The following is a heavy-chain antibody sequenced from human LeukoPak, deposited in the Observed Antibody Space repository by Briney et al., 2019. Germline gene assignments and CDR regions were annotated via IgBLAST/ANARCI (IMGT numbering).Heavy chain of an antibody. J-gene: IGHJ6*02. CDR3: AKDVYSSGWSYYYYGMDV. V-gene: IGHV3-23*01. D-gene: IGHD6-19*01. CDR1: GFTFSTYT. Sequence: GGSLRLSCAASGFTFSTYTMNWVRQAPGKGLEWVSAISGSGGSTYYADSVKGRFTISRDNSKNTLYLQMNSLRAEDTAVYYCAKDVYSSGWSYYYYGMDVWGQGTTVTVSS. CDR2: ISGSGGST.